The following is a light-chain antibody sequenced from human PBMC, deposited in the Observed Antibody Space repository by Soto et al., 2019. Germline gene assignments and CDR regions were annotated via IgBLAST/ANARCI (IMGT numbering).Light chain of an antibody. CDR1: SSDVGGYNC. V-gene: IGLV2-14*01. J-gene: IGLJ1*01. CDR3: SSYTSSSTYV. CDR2: EVT. Sequence: QSALTQPASVSGSPGQSITISCTGTSSDVGGYNCVSWYQQHPGKAPKLMIYEVTNRPSGVSNRFSGSKSGNTASLTISGLLAEDEADYYCSSYTSSSTYVFGTGTKLTVL.